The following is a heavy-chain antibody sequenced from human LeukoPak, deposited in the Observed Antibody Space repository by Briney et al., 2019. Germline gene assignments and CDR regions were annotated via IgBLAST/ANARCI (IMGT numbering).Heavy chain of an antibody. CDR2: ISYDGSIK. D-gene: IGHD2-15*01. J-gene: IGHJ6*02. V-gene: IGHV3-30*03. Sequence: GGSLRLSCAASGFTFSSYGMHWVRQAPGKGLEWVAVISYDGSIKYYADSVKGRFTISRDNSKNTLDLQMDSLRAEDTAVYYCARAACSGGSCYSTYYYYGMDVWGQGTTVTVSS. CDR3: ARAACSGGSCYSTYYYYGMDV. CDR1: GFTFSSYG.